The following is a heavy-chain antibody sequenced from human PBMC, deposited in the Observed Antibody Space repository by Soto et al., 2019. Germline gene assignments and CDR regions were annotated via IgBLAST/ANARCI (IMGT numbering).Heavy chain of an antibody. D-gene: IGHD4-4*01. CDR1: GFTFSSYA. CDR2: ISGSGGST. V-gene: IGHV3-23*01. Sequence: GGSLRLSCAASGFTFSSYAMSWVRQAPGKGLEWVSAISGSGGSTYYADSVKGRFTISRDNSKNTLYLQMNSLRAEDTAVYYCAKDLLQSKMTTVTFYYYYGMDVWGQGTTVTVSS. J-gene: IGHJ6*02. CDR3: AKDLLQSKMTTVTFYYYYGMDV.